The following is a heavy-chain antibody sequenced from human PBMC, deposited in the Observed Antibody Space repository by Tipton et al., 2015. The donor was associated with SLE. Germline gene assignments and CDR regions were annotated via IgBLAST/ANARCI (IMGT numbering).Heavy chain of an antibody. Sequence: TLSLTCTVSGGSISSYYWSWIRQPAGKGLEWIGRIYTSGSTNYNPSLKSRVTMSVDTSKNQFSLKLSSVTAADTAVYYCARGGNWNTVWWFDPWGQGTLVTVSS. D-gene: IGHD1/OR15-1a*01. CDR2: IYTSGST. CDR1: GGSISSYY. J-gene: IGHJ5*02. V-gene: IGHV4-4*07. CDR3: ARGGNWNTVWWFDP.